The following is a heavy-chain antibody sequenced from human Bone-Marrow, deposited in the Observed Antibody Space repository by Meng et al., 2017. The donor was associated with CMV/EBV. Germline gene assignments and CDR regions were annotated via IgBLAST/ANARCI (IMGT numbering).Heavy chain of an antibody. V-gene: IGHV3-20*04. CDR3: AGYCSSTSCHWYAFDI. D-gene: IGHD2-2*01. Sequence: GESLKISCAASGFTFDDYGMSWVRQAPGKGLEWVSGINWNGGSTGYADSVKGRFTISRDNAKNSLYLQMNSLRAEDTAVYYCAGYCSSTSCHWYAFDIWGQGTMVTVSS. CDR1: GFTFDDYG. CDR2: INWNGGST. J-gene: IGHJ3*02.